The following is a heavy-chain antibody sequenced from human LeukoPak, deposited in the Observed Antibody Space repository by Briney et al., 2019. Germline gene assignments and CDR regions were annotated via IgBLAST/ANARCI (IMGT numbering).Heavy chain of an antibody. CDR1: GGSISSYY. CDR3: ARDYGFFDY. V-gene: IGHV4-34*01. J-gene: IGHJ4*02. D-gene: IGHD4-17*01. CDR2: INHSGSI. Sequence: SETLSLTCTVSGGSISSYYWSWIRQPPGKGLEWIGEINHSGSINYNPSLKSRVTISVDTSKNQFSLKLSSVTAADTAVYYCARDYGFFDYWGQGTLVTVSS.